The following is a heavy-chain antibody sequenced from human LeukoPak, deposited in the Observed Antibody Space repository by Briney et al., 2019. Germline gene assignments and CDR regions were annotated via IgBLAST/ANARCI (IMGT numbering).Heavy chain of an antibody. D-gene: IGHD2-2*01. CDR3: AIIPPNRGSTRGVNWFDP. Sequence: ASVKVSCKASGYTFTSYGISWVRQAPGQGLEWMGWISAYNGNTNYAQKLQGRVTMTTDTSTSTAYMELRSLRSDDTAVYYCAIIPPNRGSTRGVNWFDPWGQGTLVTVSS. CDR2: ISAYNGNT. CDR1: GYTFTSYG. J-gene: IGHJ5*02. V-gene: IGHV1-18*01.